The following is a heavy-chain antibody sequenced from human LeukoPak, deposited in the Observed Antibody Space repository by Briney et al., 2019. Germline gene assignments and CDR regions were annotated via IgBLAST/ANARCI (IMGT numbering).Heavy chain of an antibody. J-gene: IGHJ3*02. CDR2: FDPEDGET. D-gene: IGHD2-2*01. V-gene: IGHV1-24*01. Sequence: GAPVKVSCKVSGYTLTELSMHWVRQAPGKGLEWMGGFDPEDGETIYAQKFQGRVTMTEDTSTDTAYMELSSLRSEDTAVYYCATEGFEVVPAAIGAFDIWGQGTMVTVSS. CDR3: ATEGFEVVPAAIGAFDI. CDR1: GYTLTELS.